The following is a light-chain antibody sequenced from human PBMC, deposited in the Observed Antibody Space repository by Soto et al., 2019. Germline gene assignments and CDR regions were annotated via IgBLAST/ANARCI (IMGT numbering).Light chain of an antibody. CDR2: EDN. V-gene: IGLV6-57*02. CDR3: QSYDTQYVV. CDR1: GGSIATNY. Sequence: NFMLTQPHSVSEYPGKTVTISCIGSGGSIATNYVQWYQQRPGSAPITIIYEDNQRPSGVPDRFSGSIDSSSNSASLTISGLRAEDEADYYCQSYDTQYVVFCGGTKLTVL. J-gene: IGLJ2*01.